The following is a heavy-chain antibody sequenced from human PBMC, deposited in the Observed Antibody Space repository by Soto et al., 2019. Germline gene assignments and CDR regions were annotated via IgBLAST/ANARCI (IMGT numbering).Heavy chain of an antibody. J-gene: IGHJ4*02. V-gene: IGHV3-23*04. Sequence: VQVVESGGGVVQPGRSLRLSCAASGFTFSSYAMSWVRQAPGKGLEWVSAISGSGGSTYYADSVKGRFTISRDNSKNTLYLQMNSLRAEDTAVYYCAKGSGAWEGGLDYWGQGTLVTVSS. D-gene: IGHD1-26*01. CDR1: GFTFSSYA. CDR2: ISGSGGST. CDR3: AKGSGAWEGGLDY.